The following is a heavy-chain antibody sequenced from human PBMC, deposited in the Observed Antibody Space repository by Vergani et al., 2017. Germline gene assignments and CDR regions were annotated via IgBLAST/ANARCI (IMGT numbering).Heavy chain of an antibody. J-gene: IGHJ4*02. CDR3: TTAAQEVTRLAMDY. Sequence: EVQLVESGGGLVKPGGSLRLSCAASGFDFNKAWMSWVRQAPGKGLEWVGRINSKGNGGTTDFAAPVQGRFTISRDDSKNTLYLQMKSLKTEDTGVYYCTTAAQEVTRLAMDYWGQGTLVIVSP. CDR1: GFDFNKAW. CDR2: INSKGNGGTT. D-gene: IGHD3-9*01. V-gene: IGHV3-15*01.